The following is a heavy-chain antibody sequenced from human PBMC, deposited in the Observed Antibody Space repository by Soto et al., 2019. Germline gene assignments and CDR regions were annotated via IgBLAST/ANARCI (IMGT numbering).Heavy chain of an antibody. Sequence: QVQLVQSGAEVKKPGSSVKVSCKASGGTFSNYAISWVRQAPGQGLEWMGGIIPISGTANYAQKFQGRVTITADESTSTAYMELSSPRSEDTAVYYCARSQGSSTSLEIYYYYYYGMDVWGQGTTVTVSS. V-gene: IGHV1-69*01. J-gene: IGHJ6*02. CDR2: IIPISGTA. CDR1: GGTFSNYA. D-gene: IGHD2-2*01. CDR3: ARSQGSSTSLEIYYYYYYGMDV.